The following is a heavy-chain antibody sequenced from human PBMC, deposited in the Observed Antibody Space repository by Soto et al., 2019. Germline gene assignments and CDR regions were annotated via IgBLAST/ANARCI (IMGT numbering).Heavy chain of an antibody. CDR1: GFTFSSYA. CDR2: ISYDGSNK. CDR3: ARDPVLAFVAAYYFDY. V-gene: IGHV3-30-3*01. Sequence: QVQLVESGGGVVQPGRSLRLSCAASGFTFSSYAMHWVRQAPGKGLEWVAVISYDGSNKYYADSVKGRFTISRDNSKNTRDLQMNSLRAEDTAVYYCARDPVLAFVAAYYFDYWGQGTLVTVSS. J-gene: IGHJ4*02. D-gene: IGHD6-19*01.